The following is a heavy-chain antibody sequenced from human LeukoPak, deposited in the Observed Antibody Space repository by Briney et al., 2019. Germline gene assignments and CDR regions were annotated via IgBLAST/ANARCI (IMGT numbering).Heavy chain of an antibody. CDR2: IYTSGST. CDR3: ARDTPDYPYYMDV. D-gene: IGHD1-14*01. CDR1: GGSISRYY. J-gene: IGHJ6*03. V-gene: IGHV4-4*07. Sequence: PSQTLSLTCTVSGGSISRYYWSWIRQPAGKGLQWIGHIYTSGSTNYNPSLKSRVTMSVDTSKNQFSLKLSSVTAADTAVYYCARDTPDYPYYMDVWGKGTTVTVSS.